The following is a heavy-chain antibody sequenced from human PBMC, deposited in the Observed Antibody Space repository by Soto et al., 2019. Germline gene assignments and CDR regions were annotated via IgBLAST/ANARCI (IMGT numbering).Heavy chain of an antibody. J-gene: IGHJ5*02. Sequence: PSETLSLTCAVYGGSFSGYYWSWIRQPPGKGLEWIGEINHSGSTNYNPSLKSRVTISVDTSKNQFSLKLSSVTAADTAVYYCARGRLRYFDWPYNWLDPWGQGTLVTVSS. V-gene: IGHV4-34*01. CDR1: GGSFSGYY. CDR3: ARGRLRYFDWPYNWLDP. CDR2: INHSGST. D-gene: IGHD3-9*01.